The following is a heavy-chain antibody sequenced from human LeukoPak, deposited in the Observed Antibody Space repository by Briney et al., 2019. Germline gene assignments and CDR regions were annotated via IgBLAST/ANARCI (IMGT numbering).Heavy chain of an antibody. CDR1: GGSINSGGYY. CDR3: ARRLGGATISY. D-gene: IGHD1-26*01. CDR2: IYYDGST. Sequence: SQTLSLTCTVSGGSINSGGYYWSWIRQHPGKGLEWIGYIYYDGSTYYNPSLKNRVTMSIDTSENQFSLKLSSVTAADTAVYYCARRLGGATISYWGQGTLVTVSS. J-gene: IGHJ4*02. V-gene: IGHV4-31*03.